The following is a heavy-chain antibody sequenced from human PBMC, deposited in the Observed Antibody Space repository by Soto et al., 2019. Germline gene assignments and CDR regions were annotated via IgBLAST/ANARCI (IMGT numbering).Heavy chain of an antibody. CDR2: ISGSGGST. V-gene: IGHV3-23*01. CDR1: GFTFSGYA. D-gene: IGHD3-10*01. Sequence: GGSLRLSCAASGFTFSGYAMSWVRQAPGKGLEWVSVISGSGGSTYYADSVKGRFTISRDYSKNTLYLQMNSLRAEDTAVYFCANDRMLLWFGEFDYWGQGTLVPVSS. J-gene: IGHJ4*02. CDR3: ANDRMLLWFGEFDY.